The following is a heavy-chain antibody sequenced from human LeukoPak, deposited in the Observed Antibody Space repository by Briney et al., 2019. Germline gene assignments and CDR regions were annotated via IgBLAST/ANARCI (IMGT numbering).Heavy chain of an antibody. J-gene: IGHJ5*02. V-gene: IGHV1-8*03. CDR3: AVDFWSGYGMTNWFDP. D-gene: IGHD3-3*01. CDR1: GYTFTSYD. Sequence: ASVKVSCKASGYTFTSYDINWVRQATGQGLEWMGWMNPNSGNKGYAQKFQGRVTITRNTSISTAYMELSSLRSEDTAVYYCAVDFWSGYGMTNWFDPWGQGTLVTVSS. CDR2: MNPNSGNK.